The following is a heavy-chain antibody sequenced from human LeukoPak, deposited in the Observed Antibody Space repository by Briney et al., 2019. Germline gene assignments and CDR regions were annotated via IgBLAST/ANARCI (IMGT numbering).Heavy chain of an antibody. V-gene: IGHV1-69*13. Sequence: GASVKVSCKASGGTFSSYAISWVRQAPGQGLEWMGGIIPIFGTANYAQKFQGRVTITADESTSTAYMELSSLRSEDTAVYYCARAGGDYDILTGYFTYNWFDPWGQGTLVTVSS. CDR1: GGTFSSYA. CDR3: ARAGGDYDILTGYFTYNWFDP. J-gene: IGHJ5*02. D-gene: IGHD3-9*01. CDR2: IIPIFGTA.